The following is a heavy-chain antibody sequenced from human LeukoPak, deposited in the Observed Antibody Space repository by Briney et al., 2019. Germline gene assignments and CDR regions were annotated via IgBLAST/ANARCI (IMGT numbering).Heavy chain of an antibody. J-gene: IGHJ6*02. Sequence: GGSLRLSCAASGFTFSSHSMSWVRQAPGKGLEWVSFISSSRSYIYYPDSVKGRFTISRGNAKNSLYLQMNSLRAEDTAVYYCAKGLGGDYSGHTGGMDVWGQGTTVTVSS. CDR3: AKGLGGDYSGHTGGMDV. CDR2: ISSSRSYI. V-gene: IGHV3-21*04. D-gene: IGHD4-17*01. CDR1: GFTFSSHS.